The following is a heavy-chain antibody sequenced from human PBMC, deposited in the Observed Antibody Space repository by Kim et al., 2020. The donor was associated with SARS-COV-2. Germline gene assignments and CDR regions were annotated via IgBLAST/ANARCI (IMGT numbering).Heavy chain of an antibody. Sequence: SETLSLTCAVPGAPFSRFYWSWIRQSPGKGLEWIGDMTHWGSTHYNPSLKSRVTMSVDTSKNQFSLKVTSVTAADTAIYYCAPIYGDYSDFAHWGQGTL. J-gene: IGHJ4*02. CDR2: MTHWGST. D-gene: IGHD4-17*01. V-gene: IGHV4-34*01. CDR1: GAPFSRFY. CDR3: APIYGDYSDFAH.